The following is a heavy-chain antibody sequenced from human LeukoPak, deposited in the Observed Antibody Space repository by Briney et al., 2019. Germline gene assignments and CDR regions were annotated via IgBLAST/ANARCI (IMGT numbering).Heavy chain of an antibody. J-gene: IGHJ4*02. V-gene: IGHV3-30*02. Sequence: PGGSLKLSCAASGFIFSNDGIHWVRQAPGKGLEWVAFIRYDGINKYYADSVKGRFTISRDNSKNTLYLQMNSLRGEDTALYYCAKDLLGATSFWDQGTLVTVSS. D-gene: IGHD1-26*01. CDR2: IRYDGINK. CDR3: AKDLLGATSF. CDR1: GFIFSNDG.